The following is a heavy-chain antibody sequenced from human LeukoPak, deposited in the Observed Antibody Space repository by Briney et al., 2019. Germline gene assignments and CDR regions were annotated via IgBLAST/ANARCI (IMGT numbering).Heavy chain of an antibody. D-gene: IGHD3-22*01. Sequence: PGGSLRLSCAASGFTFSSYGMHWVRQAPGKGLEWVAVIWYDGSNKYYADSVKGRFTISRDDSKNTLYLQMNGLRAEDTAAYYCARDASYYYDSSGPGTLVYWGQGTLVTVSS. J-gene: IGHJ4*02. CDR2: IWYDGSNK. V-gene: IGHV3-33*01. CDR1: GFTFSSYG. CDR3: ARDASYYYDSSGPGTLVY.